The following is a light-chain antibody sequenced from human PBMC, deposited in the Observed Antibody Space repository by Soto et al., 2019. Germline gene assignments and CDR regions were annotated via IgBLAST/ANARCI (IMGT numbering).Light chain of an antibody. CDR1: QSINNW. J-gene: IGKJ4*01. CDR2: KAS. Sequence: DIQMTQSPSTLSASEGDRVTITCRASQSINNWLAWYQQKPGKAPKLLISKASNLKSGVPSRFSGTGSGTEFTLIISSLQSDAVASYYSQQYDSYPLTFGGGTKVEI. CDR3: QQYDSYPLT. V-gene: IGKV1-5*03.